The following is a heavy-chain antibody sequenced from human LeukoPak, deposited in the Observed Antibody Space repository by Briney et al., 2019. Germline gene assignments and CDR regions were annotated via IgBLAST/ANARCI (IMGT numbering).Heavy chain of an antibody. D-gene: IGHD6-19*01. CDR3: ARPYSSRWYYFDS. V-gene: IGHV3-74*01. CDR1: GFTFSSYM. Sequence: GGSLRLSCAASGFTFSSYMMNWVRHAPGKGLVWVSRINTDGSGTNYADSVKGRFTISRDNAKNTVYLQMNSLRVEDTAVYYCARPYSSRWYYFDSWGQGILVTVSS. J-gene: IGHJ4*02. CDR2: INTDGSGT.